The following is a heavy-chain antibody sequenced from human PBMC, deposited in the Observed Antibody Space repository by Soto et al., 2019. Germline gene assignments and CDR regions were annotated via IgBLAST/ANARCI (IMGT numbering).Heavy chain of an antibody. V-gene: IGHV3-9*01. Sequence: EVQLVESGGGLVQPGRSLRLSCVASGFDFDEHAMSWVRQAPGKGLEWVSGISWNGAFIGYANSVRGRFTISRDDAKNSLYLQMNSLRPEDTALYYCTRDIFRTITTVDFWGQGTLVTVSS. D-gene: IGHD4-4*01. CDR1: GFDFDEHA. CDR2: ISWNGAFI. CDR3: TRDIFRTITTVDF. J-gene: IGHJ4*02.